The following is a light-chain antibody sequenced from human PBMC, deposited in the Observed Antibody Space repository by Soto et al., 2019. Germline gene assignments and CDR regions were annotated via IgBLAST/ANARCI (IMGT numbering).Light chain of an antibody. CDR3: QQYNNWPRGIT. CDR1: QSISSSY. V-gene: IGKV3D-15*01. CDR2: GAS. J-gene: IGKJ5*01. Sequence: EIVLTQSPGTLSLSPGERATLSCRASQSISSSYLAWYQQKPGQAPRLLXXGASTRATAIPARFSGSGSGTEFTLTISSLQSEDFAVYYGQQYNNWPRGITFGQGTRLEIK.